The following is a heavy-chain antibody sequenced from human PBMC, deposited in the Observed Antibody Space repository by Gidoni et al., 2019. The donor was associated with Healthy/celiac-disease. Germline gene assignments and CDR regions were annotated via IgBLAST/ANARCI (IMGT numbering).Heavy chain of an antibody. CDR1: GGSISSGDYY. J-gene: IGHJ5*02. D-gene: IGHD6-13*01. CDR3: ARTSSSWWGNWFDP. Sequence: QVQLQESGPGLVKPSQTLSLTCTVSGGSISSGDYYWCWIRQHPGKGLEWIGYIYYSGRTYYNPALKSRVTISVDTSKNQFSLQLSSVTAADTAVYYWARTSSSWWGNWFDPWGQGTLVTVSS. V-gene: IGHV4-31*03. CDR2: IYYSGRT.